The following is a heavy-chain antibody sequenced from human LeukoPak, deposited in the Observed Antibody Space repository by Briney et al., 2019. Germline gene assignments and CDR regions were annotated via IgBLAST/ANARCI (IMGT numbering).Heavy chain of an antibody. CDR3: ATGGPAIFGVVDRGYGNAFDI. CDR2: ISAYNGNT. J-gene: IGHJ3*02. CDR1: GYTFTSYG. Sequence: ASVKVSCKASGYTFTSYGISWVRQAPGQGLEWMGWISAYNGNTNYAQKLQGRVTMTTDTSTSTACMELRSLRSDDTAVYYCATGGPAIFGVVDRGYGNAFDIWGQGTMVTVSS. D-gene: IGHD3-3*01. V-gene: IGHV1-18*01.